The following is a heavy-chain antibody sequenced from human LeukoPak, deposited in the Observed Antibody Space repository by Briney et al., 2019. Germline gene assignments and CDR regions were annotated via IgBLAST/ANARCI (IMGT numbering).Heavy chain of an antibody. V-gene: IGHV4-59*12. CDR2: IYYSGST. CDR1: GGSISSYY. D-gene: IGHD1-26*01. CDR3: ARRTGGLVGY. J-gene: IGHJ4*02. Sequence: SETLSLTCTVSGGSISSYYWSWIRQPPGKGLEWIGYIYYSGSTNYNPSLKSRVTISVDTSKNQFSLKLSSVTAADTAVYYCARRTGGLVGYWGQGTLVTVSS.